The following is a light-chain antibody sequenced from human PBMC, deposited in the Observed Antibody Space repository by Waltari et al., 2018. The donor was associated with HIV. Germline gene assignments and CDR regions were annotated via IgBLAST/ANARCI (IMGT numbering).Light chain of an antibody. CDR1: PSVLYVVNNKNY. J-gene: IGKJ5*01. Sequence: DILVSPSPHPPGVPLSERAPTCSESSPSVLYVVNNKNYLAWVQQKPGLPLRLFIDWAATRESGVPDRFRGSGSGTDFTLTITSLQAEDVAVYYCQQYYSLPSTFGQGTRLEIK. CDR2: WAA. V-gene: IGKV4-1*01. CDR3: QQYYSLPST.